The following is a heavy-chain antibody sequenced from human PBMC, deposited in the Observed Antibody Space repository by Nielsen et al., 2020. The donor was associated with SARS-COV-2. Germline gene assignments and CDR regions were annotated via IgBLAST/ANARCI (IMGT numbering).Heavy chain of an antibody. CDR1: GYTFTSYG. D-gene: IGHD2-2*02. CDR3: AREPEYCSSTSCYMRYFDY. J-gene: IGHJ4*02. Sequence: ASVKVSCKASGYTFTSYGISWVRQAPGQGLEWMGWISAYNGNTNYAQKLQGRVTMTTDTSTSTAYMEPRSLRSDDTAVYYCAREPEYCSSTSCYMRYFDYWGQGTLVTVSS. V-gene: IGHV1-18*01. CDR2: ISAYNGNT.